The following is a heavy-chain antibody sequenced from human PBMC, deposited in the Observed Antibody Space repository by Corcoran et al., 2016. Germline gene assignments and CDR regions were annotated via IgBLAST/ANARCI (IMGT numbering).Heavy chain of an antibody. CDR3: ARERGKEVATMGSYYYYGMDV. D-gene: IGHD5-12*01. V-gene: IGHV1-46*01. J-gene: IGHJ6*02. CDR1: GYTFTSYY. CDR2: INPSGGST. Sequence: QVQLVQSGAEVKKPGASVKVSCKASGYTFTSYYMHWVRQAPGQGLEWMGIINPSGGSTSYAQKFQGRVTMTRDTSTSTVYMELSSLGSEDTAVYYCARERGKEVATMGSYYYYGMDVWGQGTTVTVSS.